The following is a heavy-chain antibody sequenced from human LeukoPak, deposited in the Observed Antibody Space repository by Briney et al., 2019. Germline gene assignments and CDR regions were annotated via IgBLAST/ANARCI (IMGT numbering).Heavy chain of an antibody. CDR1: GGSISSYY. J-gene: IGHJ2*01. D-gene: IGHD3-22*01. CDR2: IYYSGST. V-gene: IGHV4-59*01. CDR3: ARVPDDSSGYYDNWYFDL. Sequence: SETLSLTCTVSGGSISSYYWSWIRQPPGKGLEWIGYIYYSGSTNYNPSPKSRVTISVDTSKNQFSLKLSSVTAADTAVYYCARVPDDSSGYYDNWYFDLWGRGTLVTVSS.